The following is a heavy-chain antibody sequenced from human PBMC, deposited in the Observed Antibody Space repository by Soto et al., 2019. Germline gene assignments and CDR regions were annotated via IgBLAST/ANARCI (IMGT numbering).Heavy chain of an antibody. Sequence: SETLSLTCTVSGGSISSGGYYWSWIRQHPGKGLEWIGYIYYSGGTYYNPSLKSRVTISVDTSKNQFSLKLSSVTAADTAVYYCARGFDWLFPNWFDPWGQGTLVTVS. CDR3: ARGFDWLFPNWFDP. CDR2: IYYSGGT. CDR1: GGSISSGGYY. V-gene: IGHV4-31*03. D-gene: IGHD3-9*01. J-gene: IGHJ5*02.